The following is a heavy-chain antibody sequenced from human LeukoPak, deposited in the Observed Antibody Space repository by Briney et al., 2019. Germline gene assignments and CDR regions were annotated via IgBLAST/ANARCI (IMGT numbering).Heavy chain of an antibody. V-gene: IGHV4-30-4*08. D-gene: IGHD1-26*01. Sequence: SETLPLTCTVSGGSISSGDYYWSWIRQPPGKGLEWIGYIYYSGSTYYNPSLKSRVTISVDTSKNQFSLKLSSVTAADTAVYYCAGSPKWESNFDYWGQGTLVTVSS. CDR3: AGSPKWESNFDY. J-gene: IGHJ4*02. CDR1: GGSISSGDYY. CDR2: IYYSGST.